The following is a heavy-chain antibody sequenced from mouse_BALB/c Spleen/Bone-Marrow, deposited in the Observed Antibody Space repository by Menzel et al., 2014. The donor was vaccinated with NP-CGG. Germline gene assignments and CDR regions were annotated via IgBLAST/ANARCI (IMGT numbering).Heavy chain of an antibody. V-gene: IGHV1S137*01. Sequence: QVQLQQSGAELVRPGVSVKISCKGSGYTFTDYAMHWVKQSHSKSLEWIGVISTYYGDASYNQKFKGKATMTVDKSSSTAYMELARLTSEDSAIYYCARDAMDYWGQGTSVTVSS. CDR3: ARDAMDY. CDR1: GYTFTDYA. CDR2: ISTYYGDA. J-gene: IGHJ4*01.